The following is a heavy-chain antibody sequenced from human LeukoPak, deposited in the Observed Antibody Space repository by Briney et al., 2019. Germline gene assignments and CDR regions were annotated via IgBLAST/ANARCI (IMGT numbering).Heavy chain of an antibody. D-gene: IGHD5-18*01. CDR3: TRDDGDTAMPPYYFDY. Sequence: PGGSLRLSCTASGFTFGDYAMSWVRQAPGKGLEWVGFIRSKAYGGTTEYAASVKGRFTISRDDSKSIAYLQINSLKTEDTAVYYCTRDDGDTAMPPYYFDYWGQGTLVTVSS. V-gene: IGHV3-49*04. J-gene: IGHJ4*02. CDR2: IRSKAYGGTT. CDR1: GFTFGDYA.